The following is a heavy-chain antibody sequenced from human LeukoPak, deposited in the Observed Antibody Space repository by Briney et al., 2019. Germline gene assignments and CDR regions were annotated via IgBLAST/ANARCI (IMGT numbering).Heavy chain of an antibody. Sequence: PSETLSLTCTVSGGSISSYYWSWIRQPPGKGLVWIGYIYYSGSTNYNPSLKSRVTISVDTSKNQFSLKLSSVTAADTAVYYCARDGYSSSFNDAFDIWGQGTMVTVSS. CDR1: GGSISSYY. J-gene: IGHJ3*02. V-gene: IGHV4-59*12. CDR3: ARDGYSSSFNDAFDI. CDR2: IYYSGST. D-gene: IGHD6-6*01.